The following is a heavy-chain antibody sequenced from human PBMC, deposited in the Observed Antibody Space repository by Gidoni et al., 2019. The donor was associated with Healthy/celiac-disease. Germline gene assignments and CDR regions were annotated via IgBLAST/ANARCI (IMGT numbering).Heavy chain of an antibody. CDR1: GFTFSDYA. CDR2: ISYDGINK. Sequence: QVQLVESGGGVVQPGRSLKLSCAASGFTFSDYALHWVRQAPGKGLEWAGVISYDGINKCSADSVKGRFTISRDNSKNTLCLQMNSLRAEDSAVYYCARDQSSGLWLSSWFDPWGQGTLVTVSS. J-gene: IGHJ5*02. CDR3: ARDQSSGLWLSSWFDP. V-gene: IGHV3-30-3*01. D-gene: IGHD6-19*01.